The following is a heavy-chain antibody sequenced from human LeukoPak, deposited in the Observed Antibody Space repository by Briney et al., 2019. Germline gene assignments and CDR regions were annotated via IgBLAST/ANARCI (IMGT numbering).Heavy chain of an antibody. Sequence: SETLSLTCTVSGCSISSYYWSWLRQPPGKGLEWVGYIYYSGSTNYNPSLKSRVTISVDTTKNQFSLKLSSVTAADTAVYYCARTNYYDEYFQHWGQGTLVTVSS. D-gene: IGHD3-22*01. V-gene: IGHV4-59*08. J-gene: IGHJ1*01. CDR3: ARTNYYDEYFQH. CDR2: IYYSGST. CDR1: GCSISSYY.